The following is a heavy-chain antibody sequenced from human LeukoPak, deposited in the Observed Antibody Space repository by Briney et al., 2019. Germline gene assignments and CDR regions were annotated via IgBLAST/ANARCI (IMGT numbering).Heavy chain of an antibody. V-gene: IGHV4-39*01. CDR1: GGSISSSSYY. CDR3: ARGRWELGWFDL. J-gene: IGHJ5*02. D-gene: IGHD3-10*01. CDR2: IYYSGST. Sequence: PSETLSLTCTVSGGSISSSSYYWGWHRQPPGKGLGWIGSIYYSGSTYYNPSLKSRVTISIDTSKNQFSLKLTSVTAADTAVYYCARGRWELGWFDLWGQGTLVTVSS.